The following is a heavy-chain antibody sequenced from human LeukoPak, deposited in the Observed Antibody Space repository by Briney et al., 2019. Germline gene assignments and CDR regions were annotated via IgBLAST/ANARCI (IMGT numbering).Heavy chain of an antibody. Sequence: GWSLRLSCAASGFTFSDYYMSWIRQARGKRLVLVSYISSSGSTIYYADSVKGRFTISRDNAKNSLYLQMNSLRAEDTAVYYCARAGAYDYVWGSYLDYWGQGTLVTVSS. V-gene: IGHV3-11*01. J-gene: IGHJ4*02. CDR2: ISSSGSTI. CDR3: ARAGAYDYVWGSYLDY. CDR1: GFTFSDYY. D-gene: IGHD3-16*02.